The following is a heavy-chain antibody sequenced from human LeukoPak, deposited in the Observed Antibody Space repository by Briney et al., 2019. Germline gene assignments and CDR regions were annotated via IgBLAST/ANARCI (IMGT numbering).Heavy chain of an antibody. CDR2: MCYPGST. Sequence: SETLSLTCTVSSGSISGYCWSWIRQPPGKGLELLGYMCYPGSTNYNPSLKSRVTISVDTSKSQFSLKLTSVTAADTAVYYCARDRSIGRSTLYYFDYWGQGTLVTVSS. CDR1: SGSISGYC. V-gene: IGHV4-59*01. J-gene: IGHJ4*02. CDR3: ARDRSIGRSTLYYFDY. D-gene: IGHD2-15*01.